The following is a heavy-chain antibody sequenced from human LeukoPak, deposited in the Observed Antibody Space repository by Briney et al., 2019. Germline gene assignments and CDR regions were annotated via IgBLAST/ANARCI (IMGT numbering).Heavy chain of an antibody. CDR3: AKEGNYYDSSGYYT. D-gene: IGHD3-22*01. J-gene: IGHJ5*02. CDR2: IRYDGSNK. CDR1: GFTFSSYG. V-gene: IGHV3-30*02. Sequence: PGGSLRLSCAASGFTFSSYGMHWVRQAPGKGLEWVAFIRYDGSNKYYADSVKGRFTISRDNSKNTLYLQMNSLRAEDTAVYYCAKEGNYYDSSGYYTWGQGTLVTVSS.